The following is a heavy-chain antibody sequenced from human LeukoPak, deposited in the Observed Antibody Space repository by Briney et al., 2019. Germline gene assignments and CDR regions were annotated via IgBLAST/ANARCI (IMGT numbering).Heavy chain of an antibody. D-gene: IGHD6-13*01. CDR2: ISGSGGTT. J-gene: IGHJ4*02. CDR3: AKYSRPPSIDY. V-gene: IGHV3-23*01. Sequence: GGSLRLSCAASGFTFNTYAMSWVRQAPGKGLEWVSAISGSGGTTYYADSVKGRFTISRDNSKNTLCLQMNSLRAEDTAVYYCAKYSRPPSIDYWGQGTLVTVSS. CDR1: GFTFNTYA.